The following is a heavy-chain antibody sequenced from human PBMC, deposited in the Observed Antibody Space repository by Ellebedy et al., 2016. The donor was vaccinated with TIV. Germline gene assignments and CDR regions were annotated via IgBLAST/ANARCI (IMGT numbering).Heavy chain of an antibody. CDR2: ITNDGRTT. V-gene: IGHV3-74*01. CDR1: GFTFSRNC. J-gene: IGHJ4*02. D-gene: IGHD3-10*01. Sequence: PGGSLRLSCAASGFTFSRNCMHWVQQGAGKGLVWVSRITNDGRTTVYANSVKGRFTISRDNAKNILYLQMNSLRADETVVYYCVRDWVGGFYWGKGTLVTVYS. CDR3: VRDWVGGFY.